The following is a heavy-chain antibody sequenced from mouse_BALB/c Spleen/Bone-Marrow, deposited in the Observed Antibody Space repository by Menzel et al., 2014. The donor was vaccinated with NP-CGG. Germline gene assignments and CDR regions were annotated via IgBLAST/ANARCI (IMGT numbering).Heavy chain of an antibody. Sequence: EVHLVESGGGLVQPGGSMKLSCVASGFTFSNYWMNWVRQSPEKGLEWVAEIRLKSNNYATHYAESVKGRFTIPRDDSKSSVYLQMNNLRAEDTGIYYCTKEVVATGNWYFDVWGAGTTVTVSS. J-gene: IGHJ1*01. CDR3: TKEVVATGNWYFDV. CDR2: IRLKSNNYAT. D-gene: IGHD1-1*01. CDR1: GFTFSNYW. V-gene: IGHV6-6*02.